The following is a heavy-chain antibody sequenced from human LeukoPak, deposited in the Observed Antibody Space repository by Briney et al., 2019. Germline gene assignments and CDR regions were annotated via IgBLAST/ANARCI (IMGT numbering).Heavy chain of an antibody. CDR2: ISGSDSST. D-gene: IGHD3/OR15-3a*01. J-gene: IGHJ5*02. CDR1: GLTFNSYV. CDR3: ASTRTGHAEGAFDP. Sequence: PGGSLRLSCAASGLTFNSYVMSWVRQAPGKGLEWVSGISGSDSSTYYADSVKGRFTISRDNSKNTLYLQMNSLRAEDTAVYYCASTRTGHAEGAFDPWGQGTLVTVSS. V-gene: IGHV3-23*01.